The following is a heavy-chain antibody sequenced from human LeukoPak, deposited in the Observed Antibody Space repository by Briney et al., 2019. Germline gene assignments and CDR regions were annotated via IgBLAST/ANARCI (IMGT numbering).Heavy chain of an antibody. J-gene: IGHJ4*02. CDR2: INHSGST. CDR3: ARGRMWYSSGWYYFDY. D-gene: IGHD6-19*01. CDR1: GGSFSGYY. Sequence: SETLSLTCAVYGGSFSGYYWSWIRQPPGKGLEWIGEINHSGSTNYDPSLKSRVTISVDTSKNQFSLKLSSVTAADTAVYYCARGRMWYSSGWYYFDYWGQGTLVTVSS. V-gene: IGHV4-34*01.